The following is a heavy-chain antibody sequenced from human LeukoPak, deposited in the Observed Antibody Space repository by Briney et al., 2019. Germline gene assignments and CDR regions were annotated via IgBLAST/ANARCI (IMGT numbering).Heavy chain of an antibody. Sequence: PGGSLRLSCAASGFTFSSYGMHWVRQAPGKGLEWVAVISYDGSNKYYADSVKGRFTISRDNSKNTLYLQMNSLRAEDTAVYYCAKDSSSFELDYWGRGTLVTVSS. J-gene: IGHJ4*02. CDR1: GFTFSSYG. D-gene: IGHD6-6*01. V-gene: IGHV3-30*18. CDR2: ISYDGSNK. CDR3: AKDSSSFELDY.